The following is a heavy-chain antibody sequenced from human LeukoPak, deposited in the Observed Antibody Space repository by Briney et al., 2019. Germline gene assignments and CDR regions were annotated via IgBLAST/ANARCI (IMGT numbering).Heavy chain of an antibody. CDR1: GYTFTGYY. J-gene: IGHJ5*02. CDR3: ARDRQQLVLSWFDP. Sequence: ASVKVSCKASGYTFTGYYMHWVRQAPGQGLEWMGWINPNSGGTNYAQKFQGRVTMTRDTSISTAYMELSRLRSDDTAVYYCARDRQQLVLSWFDPWGQGTLVTVSS. V-gene: IGHV1-2*02. CDR2: INPNSGGT. D-gene: IGHD6-13*01.